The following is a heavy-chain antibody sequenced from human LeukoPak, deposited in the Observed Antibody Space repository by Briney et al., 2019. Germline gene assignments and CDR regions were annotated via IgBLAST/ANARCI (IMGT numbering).Heavy chain of an antibody. J-gene: IGHJ4*02. D-gene: IGHD2-2*01. CDR2: IIPIFGTA. V-gene: IGHV1-69*13. Sequence: AVKVSCKASGGTFSSYAISWVRPAPGQGLEWMGGIIPIFGTANYAQKFQGRVTITADESTSTAYMELSSLRSEDTAVYYCARSPCSTSSDISDWGQGTLVTVSS. CDR1: GGTFSSYA. CDR3: ARSPCSTSSDISD.